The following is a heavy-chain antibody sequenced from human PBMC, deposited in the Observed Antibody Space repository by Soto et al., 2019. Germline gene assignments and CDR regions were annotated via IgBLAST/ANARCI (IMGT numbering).Heavy chain of an antibody. CDR1: GFTFSSDA. V-gene: IGHV3-23*01. CDR3: AKDWWVAAAGRWFDP. J-gene: IGHJ5*02. CDR2: ISGSGGST. Sequence: GGSLRLSCAASGFTFSSDAMSWVRQAPGKGLEWVSAISGSGGSTYYADSVKGRFTISRDNSKNTLYLQMNSLRAEDTAVYYCAKDWWVAAAGRWFDPWGQGTLVTVSS. D-gene: IGHD6-13*01.